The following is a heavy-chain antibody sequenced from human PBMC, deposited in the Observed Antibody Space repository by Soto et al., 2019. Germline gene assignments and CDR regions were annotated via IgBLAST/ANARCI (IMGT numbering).Heavy chain of an antibody. CDR1: GGSFSGYY. Sequence: SSETQSLTCAVYGGSFSGYYWSWIRQPPGKGLEWIGEINHSGSTNYNPSLKSRVTISVDTSKNQFSLKLSSVTAADTAVYYCARGRAARPFDYWGQGTLVTVSS. V-gene: IGHV4-34*01. CDR2: INHSGST. J-gene: IGHJ4*02. D-gene: IGHD6-6*01. CDR3: ARGRAARPFDY.